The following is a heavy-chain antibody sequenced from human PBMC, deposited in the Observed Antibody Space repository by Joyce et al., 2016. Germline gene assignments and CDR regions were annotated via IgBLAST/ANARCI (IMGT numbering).Heavy chain of an antibody. CDR3: AKDRETSAVLDF. D-gene: IGHD6-25*01. CDR1: GFSFRSYG. Sequence: QAQLVESGGGVVQPGRSLRLSCAVAGFSFRSYGRNRVRQWPGKDREWGAVITNEEKNKNYEDAVKGRFTVSRDNSKKILSLQMNNLRPEDTAVYYCAKDRETSAVLDFWGQGTPVTVSS. V-gene: IGHV3-30*18. J-gene: IGHJ4*02. CDR2: ITNEEKNK.